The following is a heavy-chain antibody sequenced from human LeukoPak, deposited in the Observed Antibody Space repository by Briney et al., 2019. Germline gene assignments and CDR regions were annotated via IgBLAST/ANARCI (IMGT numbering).Heavy chain of an antibody. Sequence: SETLSLTCAVYGGSFSGYYWSWIRQPPGKGLEWIGEINHSGSTNYNPSLKSRVTISVDTSKNQFSLKLSSVTAADTAVYYCASTYYDILTGYYAPSGYYYYMDVWGKGTTVTISS. V-gene: IGHV4-34*01. CDR1: GGSFSGYY. CDR2: INHSGST. D-gene: IGHD3-9*01. CDR3: ASTYYDILTGYYAPSGYYYYMDV. J-gene: IGHJ6*03.